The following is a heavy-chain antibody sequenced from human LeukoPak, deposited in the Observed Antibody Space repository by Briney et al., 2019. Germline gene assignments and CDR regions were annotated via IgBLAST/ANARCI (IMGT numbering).Heavy chain of an antibody. Sequence: GGSLRLSCAASGFTFSSYWMSWVRQAPGKGLEWVANIKQGGSEKYYEDFVKGRFTLPRDNAKNSLYLQMNSLRAEYTAVYYCARLLVYNSGGEAFDHWGQGTLVTVSS. J-gene: IGHJ4*02. CDR3: ARLLVYNSGGEAFDH. V-gene: IGHV3-7*01. CDR2: IKQGGSEK. D-gene: IGHD1-20*01. CDR1: GFTFSSYW.